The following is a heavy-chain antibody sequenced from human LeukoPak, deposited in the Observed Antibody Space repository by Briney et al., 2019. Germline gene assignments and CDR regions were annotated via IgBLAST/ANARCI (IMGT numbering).Heavy chain of an antibody. CDR1: GFTFSSNG. V-gene: IGHV3-23*01. D-gene: IGHD3-9*01. Sequence: PGGSLRLSCAASGFTFSSNGMSWVRQAPGKGLEWVSGISGSGGSTNYADSVKGRFTISRDNSKNTLYLQINSPIAEDTAVYYCAKCILTGYYKGYMDVWGKGTTVTISS. CDR2: ISGSGGST. CDR3: AKCILTGYYKGYMDV. J-gene: IGHJ6*03.